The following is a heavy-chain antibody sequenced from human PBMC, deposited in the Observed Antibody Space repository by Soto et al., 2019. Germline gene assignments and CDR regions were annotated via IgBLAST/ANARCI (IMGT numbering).Heavy chain of an antibody. J-gene: IGHJ5*02. CDR3: ARPYYYGSGSYWGFDP. Sequence: QLQLQESGPGLVKPSETLSLTCTVSGGSISSSSYYWGWIRQPPGKGLEWIGSIYYSGSTYYNPSLKSRVTVSVDTSKNQFSLKLSSATAADTAVYYCARPYYYGSGSYWGFDPWGQGTLVTFSS. CDR2: IYYSGST. CDR1: GGSISSSSYY. D-gene: IGHD3-10*01. V-gene: IGHV4-39*01.